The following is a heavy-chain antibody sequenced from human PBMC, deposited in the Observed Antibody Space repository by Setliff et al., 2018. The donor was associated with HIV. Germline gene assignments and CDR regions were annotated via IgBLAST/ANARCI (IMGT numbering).Heavy chain of an antibody. CDR3: ARRYRIAARPKWFDP. CDR2: INHSGST. D-gene: IGHD6-6*01. Sequence: SETLSLTCAVYGGSFSGYYWSWIRQPPGKGLEWIGEINHSGSTNYNPSLKSRVTILVDTSMDQFSLKLNSVTAADTAVYYCARRYRIAARPKWFDPWGQGTLVTVSS. J-gene: IGHJ5*02. CDR1: GGSFSGYY. V-gene: IGHV4-34*01.